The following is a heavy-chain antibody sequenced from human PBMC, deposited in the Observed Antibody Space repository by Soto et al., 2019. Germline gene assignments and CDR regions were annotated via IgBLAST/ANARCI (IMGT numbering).Heavy chain of an antibody. Sequence: GGCLRLSCTHAGFTFGDYAISWSRQAPGKGLEWVGVIRSKAYGETTDYAASVKGRFTILRDDSKSIAYLQLNSLQSDDTGVYYCTRYTYTSRYSYFGMDVWRHGTTVTVCS. D-gene: IGHD2-2*01. CDR3: TRYTYTSRYSYFGMDV. CDR2: IRSKAYGETT. J-gene: IGHJ6*01. CDR1: GFTFGDYA. V-gene: IGHV3-49*03.